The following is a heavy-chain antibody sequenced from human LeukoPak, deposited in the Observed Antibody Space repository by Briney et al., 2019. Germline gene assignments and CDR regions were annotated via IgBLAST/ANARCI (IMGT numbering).Heavy chain of an antibody. CDR3: ARGLSPKLHAMVGYYYYYGMDV. Sequence: PGGSLRLSCAASGFTFNNYAVSWVRQAPGKGLEWVSVIYSGGSTYYADSVKGRFTISRDNSKNTLYLQMNSLRAEDTAVYYCARGLSPKLHAMVGYYYYYGMDVWGQGTTVTVSS. CDR2: IYSGGST. J-gene: IGHJ6*02. CDR1: GFTFNNYA. V-gene: IGHV3-53*01. D-gene: IGHD5-18*01.